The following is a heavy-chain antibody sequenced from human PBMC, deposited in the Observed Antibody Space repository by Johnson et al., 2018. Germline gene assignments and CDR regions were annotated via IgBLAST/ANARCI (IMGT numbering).Heavy chain of an antibody. D-gene: IGHD2-15*01. J-gene: IGHJ3*02. CDR2: ISFDGSNK. V-gene: IGHV3-30-3*01. Sequence: QVQLQESGGGVIQPGRSLRLSCAASGFTFSSYAMHWVRQAPGKGLEWVAGISFDGSNKYYADSLKGRFTIPRDNSKHMMYLQMNSLRAEDTAVYYCAREGRPWGGTSYRSSAFDIWGQGTMVTVSS. CDR3: AREGRPWGGTSYRSSAFDI. CDR1: GFTFSSYA.